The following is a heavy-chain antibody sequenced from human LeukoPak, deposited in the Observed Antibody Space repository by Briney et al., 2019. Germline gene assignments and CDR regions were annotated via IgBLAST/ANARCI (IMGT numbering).Heavy chain of an antibody. V-gene: IGHV3-66*02. Sequence: GGSLRLSCAASGFTVSSNYMSWVRQAPGKGLEWVSVLYSGGGTYYADSVRGRFTISRDNSKNTVYLQMNGLSTEDTALYYCASGYNWNYLFDYWGQGTLVTVSS. CDR3: ASGYNWNYLFDY. CDR2: LYSGGGT. J-gene: IGHJ4*02. CDR1: GFTVSSNY. D-gene: IGHD1-7*01.